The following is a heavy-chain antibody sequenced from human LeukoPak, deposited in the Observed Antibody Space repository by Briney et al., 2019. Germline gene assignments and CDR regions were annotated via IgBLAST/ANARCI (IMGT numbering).Heavy chain of an antibody. CDR2: INPNSGGT. V-gene: IGHV1-2*04. CDR1: GYTFTGYY. J-gene: IGHJ6*02. D-gene: IGHD6-19*01. CDR3: ARDVSIAVAGNHYYYYGMDV. Sequence: ASVKVSCKASGYTFTGYYMHWVRQAPGQGLEWMGWINPNSGGTNYAQKFQGWVTMTRDTSISTVYMELSSLRSEDTAVYYCARDVSIAVAGNHYYYYGMDVWGQGTTVTVSS.